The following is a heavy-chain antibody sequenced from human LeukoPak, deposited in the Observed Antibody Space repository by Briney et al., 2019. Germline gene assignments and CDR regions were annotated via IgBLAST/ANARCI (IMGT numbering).Heavy chain of an antibody. CDR2: IYTSGST. Sequence: PSETLSLTCTVSGGSISSYYWSWIRQPPGKGLEWIGYIYTSGSTNYTPSLKSRVTISVDTSKNQFSLKLSSVTAADTAVYYCARSIAASYYFDYWGQGTLVTVSS. D-gene: IGHD6-6*01. J-gene: IGHJ4*02. CDR3: ARSIAASYYFDY. CDR1: GGSISSYY. V-gene: IGHV4-4*09.